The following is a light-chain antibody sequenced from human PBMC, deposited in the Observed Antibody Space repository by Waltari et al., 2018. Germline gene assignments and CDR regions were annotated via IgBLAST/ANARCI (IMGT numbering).Light chain of an antibody. Sequence: ELVLTQSPGTLSLSQGERATLSCRASRDIGTYLVWYQQKPGQAPRLLIYRASNRATGIPDRFSGSGSGTDFSLTISRLEPEDFAVYYCQNHERLPATFGQGTRVEIK. V-gene: IGKV3-20*01. CDR3: QNHERLPAT. CDR1: RDIGTY. CDR2: RAS. J-gene: IGKJ1*01.